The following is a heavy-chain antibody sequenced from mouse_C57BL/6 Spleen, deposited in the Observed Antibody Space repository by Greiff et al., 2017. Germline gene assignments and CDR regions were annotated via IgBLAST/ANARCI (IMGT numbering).Heavy chain of an antibody. CDR1: GYSITSGYY. CDR3: ARGGYYGSGYFDV. V-gene: IGHV3-6*01. Sequence: EVKLLESGPGLVKPSQSLSLTCSVTGYSITSGYYWNWIRQFPGNKLEWMGYISYDGSNNYNPSLKNRISITRDTSKNQFVLKLNSVTTEDTATYYCARGGYYGSGYFDVWGTGTTVTVSS. CDR2: ISYDGSN. J-gene: IGHJ1*03. D-gene: IGHD1-1*01.